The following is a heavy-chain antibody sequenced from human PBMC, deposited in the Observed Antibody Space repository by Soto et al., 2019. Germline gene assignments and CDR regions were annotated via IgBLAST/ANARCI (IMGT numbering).Heavy chain of an antibody. V-gene: IGHV2-26*01. CDR2: IFSNDEK. D-gene: IGHD2-2*01. CDR3: ARIPYCSSTSCYRLSGYYYYGMDV. Sequence: SGPTLVNSTETLTLTCTVSGFSLSNARMGVSWIRQPPGKALEWLAHIFSNDEKSYSTSLKSRLTISKDTSKSQVVLTMTNMDPVDTATYYCARIPYCSSTSCYRLSGYYYYGMDVWGQGTTVTVSS. J-gene: IGHJ6*02. CDR1: GFSLSNARMG.